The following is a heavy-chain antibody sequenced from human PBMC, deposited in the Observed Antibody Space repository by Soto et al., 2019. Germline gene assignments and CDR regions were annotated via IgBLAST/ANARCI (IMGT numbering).Heavy chain of an antibody. J-gene: IGHJ4*02. CDR1: GFTFSSYA. Sequence: RLSCAASGFTFSSYAMSWVRQAPGKGLEWVSAISGSGGSTYYADSVKGRFAISRDNSENTLYLRMNSLRAEDTAVYYCANTRFPRAYWGQGSLVTVAS. CDR2: ISGSGGST. V-gene: IGHV3-23*01. CDR3: ANTRFPRAY. D-gene: IGHD3-10*01.